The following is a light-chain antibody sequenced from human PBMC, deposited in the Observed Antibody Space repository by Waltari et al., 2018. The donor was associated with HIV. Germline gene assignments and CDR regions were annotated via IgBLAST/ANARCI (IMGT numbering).Light chain of an antibody. CDR2: GAS. CDR1: QTVTGY. Sequence: DIQMTQSPSSLSASVGDRVTITCRASQTVTGYLNWYQQKPGKAPNLLIYGASTLQRGVPSRFSGNGSATDYSLTISSLQPEDFATYHCQQSYSVPYTFGQGTKLEVK. CDR3: QQSYSVPYT. J-gene: IGKJ2*01. V-gene: IGKV1-39*01.